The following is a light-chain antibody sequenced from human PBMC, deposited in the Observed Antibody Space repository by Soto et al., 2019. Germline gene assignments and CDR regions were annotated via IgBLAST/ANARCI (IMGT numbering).Light chain of an antibody. CDR2: EAS. CDR1: QAIGNY. V-gene: IGKV1-33*01. CDR3: QQYDDLPFT. J-gene: IGKJ4*01. Sequence: DIQMTQSPSSLSASVGDRVTITCQASQAIGNYLTWYQQKPGKAPKLPIYEASNLETGVPSRFSGSGSGTDFTFTINSLQPEDIATYYCQQYDDLPFTFGGGTNVEIK.